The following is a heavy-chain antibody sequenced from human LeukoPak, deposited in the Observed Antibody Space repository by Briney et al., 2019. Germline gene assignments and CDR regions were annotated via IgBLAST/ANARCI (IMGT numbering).Heavy chain of an antibody. D-gene: IGHD5/OR15-5a*01. CDR1: RDSLSSKSAA. V-gene: IGHV6-1*01. Sequence: QRLSLTPALSRDSLSSKSAAWNCISQSPSGGRECLGRKYYRSKWNNDYALSVSGRITINPHTSTNHSSLLLHSVTPTATPVYYCARYSGLGVSDYWGQGTLVTVSS. CDR3: ARYSGLGVSDY. CDR2: KYYRSKWNN. J-gene: IGHJ4*02.